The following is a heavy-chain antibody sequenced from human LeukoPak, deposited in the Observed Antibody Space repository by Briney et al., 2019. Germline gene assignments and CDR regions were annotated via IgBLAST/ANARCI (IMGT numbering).Heavy chain of an antibody. CDR2: MKPNSGNT. D-gene: IGHD3-22*01. Sequence: ASVKVSCKASGYTFTSYDINWVRQATGQGLEWMGWMKPNSGNTGYAQKFQGRVTMTRNTSISTAYMELSSLRSEDTAVYYCARRSLRTSYDSSGYAEDAFDIWGQGTMVTVSS. V-gene: IGHV1-8*01. CDR1: GYTFTSYD. J-gene: IGHJ3*02. CDR3: ARRSLRTSYDSSGYAEDAFDI.